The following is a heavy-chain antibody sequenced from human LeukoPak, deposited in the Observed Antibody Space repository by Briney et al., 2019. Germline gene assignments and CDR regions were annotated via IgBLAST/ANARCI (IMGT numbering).Heavy chain of an antibody. CDR3: ARHERGAENLDY. CDR1: GASISNNY. D-gene: IGHD1-1*01. J-gene: IGHJ4*02. V-gene: IGHV4-59*08. Sequence: SETLSLTCTVSGASISNNYWSWIRQPPGKGLECIGYVSYSGRTNHNPSLKSRVTISADTSKNQFSLKLTSVTAAATAVYYCARHERGAENLDYWGQGTLVTVSS. CDR2: VSYSGRT.